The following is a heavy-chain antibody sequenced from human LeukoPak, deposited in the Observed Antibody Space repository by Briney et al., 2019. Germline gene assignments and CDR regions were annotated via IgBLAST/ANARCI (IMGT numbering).Heavy chain of an antibody. CDR1: GFNFNTYE. V-gene: IGHV3-48*03. CDR3: ARDAKRLSLVRGRTPFDY. Sequence: GGSLRLSCAASGFNFNTYEMNWVRQAPGKGLEWVSYISSTGSDIYYADSVKGRFTISRDNAKNSLFLHMSRLTAEDTAIYFCARDAKRLSLVRGRTPFDYWGQGTLVTVAS. D-gene: IGHD3-10*01. CDR2: ISSTGSDI. J-gene: IGHJ4*02.